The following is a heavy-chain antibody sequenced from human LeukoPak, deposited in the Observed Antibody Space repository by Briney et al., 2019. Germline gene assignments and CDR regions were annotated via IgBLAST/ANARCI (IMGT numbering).Heavy chain of an antibody. CDR1: YW. CDR3: ARTTIFGVVIDP. Sequence: YWSWIRQPAGKGLEWMGIIYPGDSDTRYSPSFQGQVTISADKSISTAYLQWSSLKASDTAMYYCARTTIFGVVIDPWGQGTLVTVSS. J-gene: IGHJ5*02. V-gene: IGHV5-51*01. CDR2: IYPGDSDT. D-gene: IGHD3-3*01.